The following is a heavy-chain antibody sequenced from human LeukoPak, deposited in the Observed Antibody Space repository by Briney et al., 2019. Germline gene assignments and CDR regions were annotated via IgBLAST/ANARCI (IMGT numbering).Heavy chain of an antibody. D-gene: IGHD3-10*01. CDR1: GGSISSSSYS. CDR2: IYYSGST. J-gene: IGHJ4*02. CDR3: ARPYYYGSGSWAD. Sequence: SETLSLTCTVSGGSISSSSYSWCWIRQPPGKGLEWIGSIYYSGSTYYTPSLKSRVTISVDTSKNQFSLELSSVTAADTAVYYCARPYYYGSGSWADWGQGTLVTVSS. V-gene: IGHV4-39*01.